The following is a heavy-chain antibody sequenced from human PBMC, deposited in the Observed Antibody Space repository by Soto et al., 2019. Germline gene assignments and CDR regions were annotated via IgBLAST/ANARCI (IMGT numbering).Heavy chain of an antibody. CDR1: GYTFTSYD. V-gene: IGHV1-8*01. CDR3: ARGADRIAAADSNWYDS. D-gene: IGHD6-13*01. Sequence: ASVKVSCKASGYTFTSYDINWVRQATGQGLEWMGWMNPNSGNTGYAQKFQGRVTMTRNTSTSTGYMELSSLRSEDTAVYYCARGADRIAAADSNWYDSWGQGTLVTVSS. CDR2: MNPNSGNT. J-gene: IGHJ5*01.